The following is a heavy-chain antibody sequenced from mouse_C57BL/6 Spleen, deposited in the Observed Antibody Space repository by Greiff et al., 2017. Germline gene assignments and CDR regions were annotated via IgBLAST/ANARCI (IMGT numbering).Heavy chain of an antibody. Sequence: EVQLQQSGAELVKPGASVKLSCTASGFNIKDYYMHWVKQRAEQGLAWIGRIDPEDGETKYAPKFQGKATITADTSSNTAYLQLSSLTSEDTAVYYCARWRDSNYAYYYAMDYWGQGTSVTVSS. J-gene: IGHJ4*01. D-gene: IGHD2-5*01. CDR1: GFNIKDYY. V-gene: IGHV14-2*01. CDR3: ARWRDSNYAYYYAMDY. CDR2: IDPEDGET.